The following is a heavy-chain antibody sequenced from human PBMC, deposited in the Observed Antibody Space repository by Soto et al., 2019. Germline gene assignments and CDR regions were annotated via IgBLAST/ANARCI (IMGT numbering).Heavy chain of an antibody. J-gene: IGHJ6*02. CDR1: GFTFSSYA. CDR3: ARDPGYYGSETRDGMDV. Sequence: QVQLVESGGGVVQPGRSLRLSCAASGFTFSSYAMHWVRQAPGKGLEWVAVISYDGSNKYYADSVKGRFTISRDNSKNTLYLQMNSLRAEDTAVYYCARDPGYYGSETRDGMDVWGQGTTVTVSS. CDR2: ISYDGSNK. D-gene: IGHD3-10*01. V-gene: IGHV3-30-3*01.